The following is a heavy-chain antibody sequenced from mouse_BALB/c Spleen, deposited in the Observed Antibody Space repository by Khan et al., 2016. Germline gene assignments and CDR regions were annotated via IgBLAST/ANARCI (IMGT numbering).Heavy chain of an antibody. D-gene: IGHD1-1*01. Sequence: EVELVESGGGLVQPGGSRKLSCAASGFTFSSFGMHWVRQAPEKGLEWVAYISSGSSTIFYADTVMGRLSISRDNPKNTLFLQMTSLRSEDTAIYYCAQGRAAVVPFAYWGQGTLVTVSA. CDR2: ISSGSSTI. V-gene: IGHV5-17*02. CDR1: GFTFSSFG. J-gene: IGHJ3*01. CDR3: AQGRAAVVPFAY.